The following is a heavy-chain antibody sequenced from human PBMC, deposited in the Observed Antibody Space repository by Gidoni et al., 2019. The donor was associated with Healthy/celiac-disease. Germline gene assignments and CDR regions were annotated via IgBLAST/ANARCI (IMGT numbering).Heavy chain of an antibody. V-gene: IGHV3-33*01. D-gene: IGHD6-6*01. CDR1: GFTFSSYG. CDR2: IWYDGSNK. J-gene: IGHJ6*02. Sequence: QVQQVESGGGVVQPGRSLRLSCAASGFTFSSYGMHWVRQAPGKGLEWVAVIWYDGSNKYYADSVKGRFTISRDNSKNTLYLQMNSLRAEDTAVYYCARDRGIAARPGIFCGMDVWGQGTTVTVSS. CDR3: ARDRGIAARPGIFCGMDV.